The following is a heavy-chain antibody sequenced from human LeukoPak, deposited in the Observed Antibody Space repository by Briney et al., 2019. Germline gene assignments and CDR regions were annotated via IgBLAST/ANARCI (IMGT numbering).Heavy chain of an antibody. J-gene: IGHJ4*02. CDR2: ISGNGGST. CDR3: ARARGYSYGYYFDY. D-gene: IGHD5-18*01. V-gene: IGHV3-64*02. CDR1: GFTFSSYA. Sequence: GGSLRLSCAASGFTFSSYAMHWVRQAPGKGLEYVSAISGNGGSTYYADSVKGRFTISRDNSKNTLYLQMGSLRAEDMAVYYCARARGYSYGYYFDYWGQGTLVTVSS.